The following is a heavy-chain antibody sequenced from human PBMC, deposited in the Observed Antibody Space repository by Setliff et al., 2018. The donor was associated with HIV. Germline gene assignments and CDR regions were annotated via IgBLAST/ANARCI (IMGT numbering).Heavy chain of an antibody. CDR2: TSHSGTT. Sequence: PSETLSLTCAVYGGSFTTNYWSWYRQPPGKGLEWIGETSHSGTTKYNPSLGSRVIISVDTSKNQISLRLTSVSAADTAVYYCARRHGDYIDGTYYYHYMDVWGKGTTVTVSS. V-gene: IGHV4-34*01. J-gene: IGHJ6*03. CDR3: ARRHGDYIDGTYYYHYMDV. CDR1: GGSFTTNY. D-gene: IGHD4-17*01.